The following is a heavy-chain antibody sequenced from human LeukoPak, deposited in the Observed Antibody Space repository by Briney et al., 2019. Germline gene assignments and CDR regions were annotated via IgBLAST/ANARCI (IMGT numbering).Heavy chain of an antibody. J-gene: IGHJ4*02. D-gene: IGHD1-7*01. CDR2: INPSGGST. Sequence: ASVKVSCKASGYTFTSYYMHWVRQAPGQGLEWMGIINPSGGSTSYAQKFQGRVTMTRDMSTSTVYMELSSLRSEDTAVYYCARDSSHEYQLLDSWGQGTLVTVSS. CDR1: GYTFTSYY. V-gene: IGHV1-46*01. CDR3: ARDSSHEYQLLDS.